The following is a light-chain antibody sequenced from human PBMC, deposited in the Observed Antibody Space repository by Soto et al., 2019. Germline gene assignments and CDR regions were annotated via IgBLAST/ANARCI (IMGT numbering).Light chain of an antibody. J-gene: IGKJ5*01. CDR2: DAD. CDR3: QQSASSVT. CDR1: HSVSSTF. V-gene: IGKV3-20*01. Sequence: DTVLTQSPGTLSLSPGETATLTCSASHSVSSTFLAWYQQKPGQAPTLLIYDADTRATGIPDRFSGSGFGTHFTLTISSLEPEDFAMYYCQQSASSVTFGQGTDWRL.